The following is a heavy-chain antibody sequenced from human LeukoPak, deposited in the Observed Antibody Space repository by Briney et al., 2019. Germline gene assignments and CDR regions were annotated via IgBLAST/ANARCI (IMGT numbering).Heavy chain of an antibody. Sequence: GESLKISCAASGFTFSSYGMHWVRQAPGKGLEWVAVISYDGSNKYYADSVKGRFTISRDNSKNTLYLQMNSLRAEDTAVYYCAKDDPGDYVLDYWGQGTLVTVSS. CDR3: AKDDPGDYVLDY. CDR1: GFTFSSYG. V-gene: IGHV3-30*18. CDR2: ISYDGSNK. J-gene: IGHJ4*02. D-gene: IGHD4-17*01.